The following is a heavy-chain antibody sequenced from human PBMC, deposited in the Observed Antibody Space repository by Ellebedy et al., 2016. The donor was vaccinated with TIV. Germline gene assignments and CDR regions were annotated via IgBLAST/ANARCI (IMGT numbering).Heavy chain of an antibody. CDR1: GFTFSSYW. Sequence: GESLKISCAASGFTFSSYWMSWVRQAPGKGLEWVANIKQDGSEKYYVDSVKGRFTISRDNAKNSLYLQMNSLRAEDTAVYYCARGYACPNYWGQGTLVTVSS. CDR2: IKQDGSEK. J-gene: IGHJ4*02. CDR3: ARGYACPNY. V-gene: IGHV3-7*01. D-gene: IGHD3-16*01.